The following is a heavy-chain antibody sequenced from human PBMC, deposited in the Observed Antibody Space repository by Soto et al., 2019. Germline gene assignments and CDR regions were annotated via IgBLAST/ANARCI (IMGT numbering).Heavy chain of an antibody. J-gene: IGHJ2*01. Sequence: SETLSLTCTVSGGSISSYYWSWIRQPPGKGLEWIGYIYHSGSPNYSPSLESRVTISADTSKNQFSLELSSVTAADTAIYYCAGLREDYYGWDIDLWGRGTLVTVSS. V-gene: IGHV4-59*01. D-gene: IGHD1-26*01. CDR3: AGLREDYYGWDIDL. CDR2: IYHSGSP. CDR1: GGSISSYY.